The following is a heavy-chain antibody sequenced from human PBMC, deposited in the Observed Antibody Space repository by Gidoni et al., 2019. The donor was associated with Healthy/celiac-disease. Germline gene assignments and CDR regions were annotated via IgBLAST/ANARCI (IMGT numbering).Heavy chain of an antibody. Sequence: EVQLLESGGGLVQPGGSLRLSCAASGFTSRRSAMSWVRQAPGKGLEWVSAISGIGVSTYYADSVKGRFTISRDNSKNTLYLQMNSLRAEDTAVYYCAKTLYCSSTSCYSSGGYYFDYWGQGTLVTVSS. CDR3: AKTLYCSSTSCYSSGGYYFDY. CDR2: ISGIGVST. D-gene: IGHD2-2*01. V-gene: IGHV3-23*01. J-gene: IGHJ4*02. CDR1: GFTSRRSA.